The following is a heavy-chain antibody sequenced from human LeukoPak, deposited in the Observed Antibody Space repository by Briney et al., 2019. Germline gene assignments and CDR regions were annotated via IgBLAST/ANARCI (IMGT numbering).Heavy chain of an antibody. Sequence: SETLSLTCAVYGGSFSGYYWSWIRQPPGKGLEWIGSIYYSGSTFYNPSLKSRVTISVDTSKNQFSLKLSSVTAADTAVYYCVRDGCDGSSCGYMDVWGKGTTVTVSS. CDR3: VRDGCDGSSCGYMDV. V-gene: IGHV4-34*01. J-gene: IGHJ6*03. CDR2: IYYSGST. CDR1: GGSFSGYY. D-gene: IGHD2-15*01.